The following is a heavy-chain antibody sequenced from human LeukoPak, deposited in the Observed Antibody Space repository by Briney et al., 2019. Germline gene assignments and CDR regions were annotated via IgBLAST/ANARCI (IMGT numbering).Heavy chain of an antibody. CDR2: IYSGGSA. V-gene: IGHV3-66*01. CDR3: ARDLTGDRGYFDY. D-gene: IGHD7-27*01. CDR1: GFTVSSNY. J-gene: IGHJ4*02. Sequence: KLGGSLRLSCAASGFTVSSNYMSWVRQAPGKGLEWVSVIYSGGSAYYADSVKGRFTISRDNAKNSLYLQMNSLRAEDTAVYYCARDLTGDRGYFDYWGQGTLVTVSS.